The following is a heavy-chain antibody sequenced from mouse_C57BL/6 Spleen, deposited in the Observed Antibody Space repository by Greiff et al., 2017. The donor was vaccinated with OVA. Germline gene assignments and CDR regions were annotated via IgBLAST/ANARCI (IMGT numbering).Heavy chain of an antibody. CDR1: GYAFSSSW. J-gene: IGHJ3*01. CDR2: IYPGDGDT. D-gene: IGHD3-2*02. Sequence: QVQLQQSGPELVKPGASVKISCKASGYAFSSSWMNWVKQRPGKGLEWIGRIYPGDGDTNYNGKFKGKATLTADKSSSTAYLQLSSLTSSDSAVYFCARDSSGPFAYWGQGTLVTVSA. CDR3: ARDSSGPFAY. V-gene: IGHV1-82*01.